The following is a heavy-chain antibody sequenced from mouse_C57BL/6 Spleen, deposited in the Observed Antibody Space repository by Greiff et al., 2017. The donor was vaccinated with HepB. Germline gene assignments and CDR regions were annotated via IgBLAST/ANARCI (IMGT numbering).Heavy chain of an antibody. J-gene: IGHJ4*01. D-gene: IGHD2-3*01. Sequence: VQLVESGPELVKPGASVKISCKASGYAFSSSWMNWVKQRPGKGLEWIGRIYPGDGDTNYNGKFKGKATLTADKSSSTAYMQLSSLTSEDSAVYFCATYDGYYDAMDYWGQGTSVTVSS. CDR2: IYPGDGDT. V-gene: IGHV1-82*01. CDR3: ATYDGYYDAMDY. CDR1: GYAFSSSW.